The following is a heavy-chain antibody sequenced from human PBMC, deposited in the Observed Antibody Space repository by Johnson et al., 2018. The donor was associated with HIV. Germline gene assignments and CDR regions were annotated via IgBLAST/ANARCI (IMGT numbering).Heavy chain of an antibody. V-gene: IGHV3-20*04. CDR2: INWNGGST. J-gene: IGHJ3*02. Sequence: VQLVESGGGVVRPGGSLRLSCAASGFTFDDYGMSWVRQAPGKGLEWVSGINWNGGSTDYADSIKGRFTISRDNARNSLYLQMSSLRAEDTAVYYCAKVGGRHDYGDYLGAFDIWGQGTMVTVSS. CDR1: GFTFDDYG. CDR3: AKVGGRHDYGDYLGAFDI. D-gene: IGHD4-17*01.